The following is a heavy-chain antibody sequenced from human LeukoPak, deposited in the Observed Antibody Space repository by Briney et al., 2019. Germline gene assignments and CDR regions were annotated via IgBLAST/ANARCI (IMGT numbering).Heavy chain of an antibody. J-gene: IGHJ4*02. CDR1: GYTFTSYD. Sequence: ASVKVSCKASGYTFTSYDINWVRQATGQGLEWMGWMNPNSGNTGYAQKFQDRVTMTRNTSISTAYMELSSLRSEDTAVYYCARTLKLYSNYDLGYWGQGTLVTVSS. V-gene: IGHV1-8*01. D-gene: IGHD4-11*01. CDR2: MNPNSGNT. CDR3: ARTLKLYSNYDLGY.